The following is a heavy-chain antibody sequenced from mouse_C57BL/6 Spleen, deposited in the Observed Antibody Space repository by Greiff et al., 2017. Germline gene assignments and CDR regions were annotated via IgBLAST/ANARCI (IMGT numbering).Heavy chain of an antibody. CDR3: ARLYYYYGSGFDY. J-gene: IGHJ2*01. CDR2: IYPGSGST. CDR1: GYTFTSYW. D-gene: IGHD1-1*01. Sequence: VQLQQPGAELVKPGASVKMSCKASGYTFTSYWINWVKQRPGQGLEWIGDIYPGSGSTNYNEKFQSKATLTVDTSSSTAYLQLSSLTSEDSTVYSSARLYYYYGSGFDYWGQGTTLTVSS. V-gene: IGHV1-55*01.